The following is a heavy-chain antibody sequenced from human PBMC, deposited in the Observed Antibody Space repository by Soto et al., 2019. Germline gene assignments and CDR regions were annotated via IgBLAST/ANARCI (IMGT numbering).Heavy chain of an antibody. D-gene: IGHD3-22*01. Sequence: QVQLVQSGAEVKKPGSSVKVSCKASGGTFSSYTISWVRQAPGQGLEWMGRIIPILGIANYAQKFQGRVTITADKSTSTAYMELSSLRSEDTAVYYCVSGAGEMIGDYWDQGTLVTVSS. CDR3: VSGAGEMIGDY. V-gene: IGHV1-69*02. CDR1: GGTFSSYT. CDR2: IIPILGIA. J-gene: IGHJ4*02.